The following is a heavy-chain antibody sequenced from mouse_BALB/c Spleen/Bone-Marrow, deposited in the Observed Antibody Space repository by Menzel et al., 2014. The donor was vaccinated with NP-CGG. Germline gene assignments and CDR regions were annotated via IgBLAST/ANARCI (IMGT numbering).Heavy chain of an antibody. CDR3: ARDGDYDEGCAMDY. D-gene: IGHD2-4*01. J-gene: IGHJ4*01. Sequence: QVQLKQSGAELVRPGTSVKVSCKASGYAFTNYLIDWVKQRPGQGLEWIGVINPGSGGTNYNEKFKGKATLTADKSSSTAYMQLSSLTSDDSAVYFCARDGDYDEGCAMDYWGQGTSVTVSS. CDR1: GYAFTNYL. V-gene: IGHV1-54*01. CDR2: INPGSGGT.